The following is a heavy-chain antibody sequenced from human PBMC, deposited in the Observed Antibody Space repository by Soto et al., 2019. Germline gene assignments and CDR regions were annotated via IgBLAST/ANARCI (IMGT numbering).Heavy chain of an antibody. CDR2: IYSGGYT. J-gene: IGHJ4*02. CDR3: AAYPGGGGY. D-gene: IGHD3-16*01. V-gene: IGHV3-53*01. Sequence: EVQLVESGGGLIQPGGSLRLSCAVSGFTVSNNYMSWVRQAPGKGLEGVSVIYSGGYTAYGGSVKGRLPNSRDNSKNTLPLQLNSRKGLGTGVFFRAAYPGGGGYWGQGTLVTVSS. CDR1: GFTVSNNY.